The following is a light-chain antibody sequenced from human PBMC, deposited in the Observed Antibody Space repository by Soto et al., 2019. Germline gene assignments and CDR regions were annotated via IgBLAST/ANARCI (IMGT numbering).Light chain of an antibody. CDR1: QSVSSNY. J-gene: IGKJ1*01. V-gene: IGKV3-20*01. Sequence: DIVLTQSPGTLSLSPGERATLSCRASQSVSSNYLAWYQQKPGQAPRLLIYGASTRATGVPDRFSGSGSGTDFTLTISRLEPEDFATYYCQQYNTYSTFGQGTKV. CDR2: GAS. CDR3: QQYNTYST.